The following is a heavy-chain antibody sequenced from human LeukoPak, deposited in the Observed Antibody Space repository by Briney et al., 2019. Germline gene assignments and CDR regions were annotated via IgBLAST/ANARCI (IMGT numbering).Heavy chain of an antibody. J-gene: IGHJ4*02. Sequence: SETLSLTCSVSGGSLSSHYWSWIRQPPGKGLELIGHIHGTGSTFYNPSLRGRVTISLDTSNNQFSLKLTSMTAADTAVYYCARFSSGCSTSSCYLTYWGQGTLVTVSS. CDR1: GGSLSSHY. V-gene: IGHV4-59*11. D-gene: IGHD2-2*01. CDR3: ARFSSGCSTSSCYLTY. CDR2: IHGTGST.